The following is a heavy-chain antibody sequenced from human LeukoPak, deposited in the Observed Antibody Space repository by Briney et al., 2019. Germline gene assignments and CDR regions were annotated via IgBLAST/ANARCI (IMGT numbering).Heavy chain of an antibody. V-gene: IGHV4-34*01. Sequence: SETLSLTCAVYGGSFSGYYWSWIRQPPGKGLEWIGEINHSGSTNYNPSLKSRVTISVDTSKNQFSLKLSSVNAADTAVYYCARQPLGSLDYWGQGTLVTVSS. D-gene: IGHD7-27*01. J-gene: IGHJ4*02. CDR2: INHSGST. CDR1: GGSFSGYY. CDR3: ARQPLGSLDY.